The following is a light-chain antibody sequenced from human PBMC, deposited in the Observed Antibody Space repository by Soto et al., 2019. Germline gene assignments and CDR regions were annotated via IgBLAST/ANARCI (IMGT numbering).Light chain of an antibody. V-gene: IGLV2-14*01. Sequence: QSALTQPASVSGSPGQSITISCTGTSIDVGGYNYVSWYQQHPGKAPKLMIYEVSNRPSGVSNRFSGSKSGNTASLTISGLQAEDEADYYCSSYTSSSIYVVFGGGTKVTVL. CDR1: SIDVGGYNY. CDR3: SSYTSSSIYVV. J-gene: IGLJ2*01. CDR2: EVS.